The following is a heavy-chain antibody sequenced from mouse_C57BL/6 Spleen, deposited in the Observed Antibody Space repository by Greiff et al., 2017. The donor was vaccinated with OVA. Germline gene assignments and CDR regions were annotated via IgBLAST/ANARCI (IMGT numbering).Heavy chain of an antibody. CDR2: IDPSDSYT. J-gene: IGHJ4*01. CDR1: GYTFTSYW. CDR3: ARQRRLRDAMDY. V-gene: IGHV1-50*01. D-gene: IGHD3-2*02. Sequence: QVQLQQPGAELVKPGASVKLSCKASGYTFTSYWMQWVKQRPGQGLEWIGEIDPSDSYTNYNQKFKGKATLTVDTSSSTAYMQLSSLTSEDSAVYYCARQRRLRDAMDYWGQGTSVTVSS.